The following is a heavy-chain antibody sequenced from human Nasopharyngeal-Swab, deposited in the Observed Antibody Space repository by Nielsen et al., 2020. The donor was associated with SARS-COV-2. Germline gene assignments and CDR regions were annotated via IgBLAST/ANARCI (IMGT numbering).Heavy chain of an antibody. D-gene: IGHD6-13*01. CDR2: IYYSGST. CDR1: GGSISSYY. J-gene: IGHJ6*03. V-gene: IGHV4-59*01. CDR3: ARGDSSSWYPNKGYYMDV. Sequence: PSETLSLTCTVSGGSISSYYWSWIRQPPGKGLEWIGYIYYSGSTNYNPSLKSRVTISVDTSKNQFSLKLSSVTAADTAVYYCARGDSSSWYPNKGYYMDVWGKGTTVTVSS.